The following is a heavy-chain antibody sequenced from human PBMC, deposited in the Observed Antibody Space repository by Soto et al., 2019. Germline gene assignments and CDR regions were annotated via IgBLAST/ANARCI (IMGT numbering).Heavy chain of an antibody. V-gene: IGHV6-1*01. Sequence: PSQTLSLTCDISGDSVSSNSAAWNWIRQTPSRGLEWLGRTYYKSKWYYDYAVSVKSRIIVNPDTSKNQFSLHLNSVTPEDTAVYYCARGSWDDVSRHYNMDVWGKGTTVTVS. D-gene: IGHD1-1*01. CDR1: GDSVSSNSAA. J-gene: IGHJ6*03. CDR3: ARGSWDDVSRHYNMDV. CDR2: TYYKSKWYY.